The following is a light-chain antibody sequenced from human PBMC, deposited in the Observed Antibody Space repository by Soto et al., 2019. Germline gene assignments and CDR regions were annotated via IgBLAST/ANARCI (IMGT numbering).Light chain of an antibody. CDR2: DVS. V-gene: IGLV2-14*01. J-gene: IGLJ2*01. CDR1: SSDVGGYNY. Sequence: QSALTQPASVSGSPGQSITISCTGSSSDVGGYNYVSWYQQHPGKAPKLTIYDVSNRPSGVSNRFSGSKSGNTASLTISGLQAEDEADYYCNSYTSTSTLVVFGGGTKLTVL. CDR3: NSYTSTSTLVV.